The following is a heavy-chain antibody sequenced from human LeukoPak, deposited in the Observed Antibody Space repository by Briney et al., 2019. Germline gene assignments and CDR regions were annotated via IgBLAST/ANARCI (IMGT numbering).Heavy chain of an antibody. CDR1: GFTLSNYW. Sequence: GGSLRLSCAASGFTLSNYWMNWVRQAPGKGLEWVANIKEDGREKYYVDSVKGRLTISRDNAKNSLYLQMNSLRAEDTAVYYCARGTAAPPRDAYDIWGQGTMVTVSS. CDR3: ARGTAAPPRDAYDI. D-gene: IGHD6-13*01. CDR2: IKEDGREK. V-gene: IGHV3-7*01. J-gene: IGHJ3*02.